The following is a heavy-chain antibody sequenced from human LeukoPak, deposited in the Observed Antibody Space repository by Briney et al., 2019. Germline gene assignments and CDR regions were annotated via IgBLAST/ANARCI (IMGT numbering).Heavy chain of an antibody. CDR3: ARKDGYY. CDR1: GGSFSGYY. V-gene: IGHV4-34*01. J-gene: IGHJ4*02. Sequence: PSETLSLTCAVYGGSFSGYYWSWIRQPPGKGLEGIGEINNSGSTNYNPSLQSRGAMSVDVTKNQPSLKLSYVTAAAAATYYCARKDGYYWGQGTLVTVSS. CDR2: INNSGST.